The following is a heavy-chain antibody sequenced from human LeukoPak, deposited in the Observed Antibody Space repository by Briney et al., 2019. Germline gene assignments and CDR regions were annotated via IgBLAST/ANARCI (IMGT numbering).Heavy chain of an antibody. Sequence: SETLSLTCTVSGGSISSYYWSWIRQPPGKGLEWIGSIYYSGSTNYNPSLKSRVTISVDTSKNQFSLKLSSVTAADTAVYYCATQGGYSSSWYAFHYGMDVWGQGTTVTVSS. V-gene: IGHV4-59*01. CDR3: ATQGGYSSSWYAFHYGMDV. D-gene: IGHD6-13*01. CDR1: GGSISSYY. CDR2: IYYSGST. J-gene: IGHJ6*02.